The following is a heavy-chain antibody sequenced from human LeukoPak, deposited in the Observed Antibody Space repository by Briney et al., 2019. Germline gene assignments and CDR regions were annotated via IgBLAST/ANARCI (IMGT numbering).Heavy chain of an antibody. CDR1: GFIFSNYA. CDR2: ISGRSDNT. D-gene: IGHD3-9*01. Sequence: GASLRLSCAASGFIFSNYAMYWVRQAPGGGLEWVSAISGRSDNTYYADSVKGRFTLSRDSSKNTLYLQMNSLRADDTAVYYCAKWGDYDVLTGYYVSDFWGQGTLVTVSS. CDR3: AKWGDYDVLTGYYVSDF. J-gene: IGHJ4*02. V-gene: IGHV3-23*01.